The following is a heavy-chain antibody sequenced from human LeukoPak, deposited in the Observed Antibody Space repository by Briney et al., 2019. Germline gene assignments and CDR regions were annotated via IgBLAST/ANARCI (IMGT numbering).Heavy chain of an antibody. V-gene: IGHV1-2*02. CDR3: ARVGGEEYNWNLRYWYFDL. D-gene: IGHD1-20*01. CDR1: GYSFTGYY. Sequence: ASVKVSCKASGYSFTGYYMFWVRQAPGQGLEWMGWINPNSGGTNYAQRFQGRVTMTRDTSISTAYMELSRLRSDDTAVYYCARVGGEEYNWNLRYWYFDLWGRGTLVTVSS. CDR2: INPNSGGT. J-gene: IGHJ2*01.